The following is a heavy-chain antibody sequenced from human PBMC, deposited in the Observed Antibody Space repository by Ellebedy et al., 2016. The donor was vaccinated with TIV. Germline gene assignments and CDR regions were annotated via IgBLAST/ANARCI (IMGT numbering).Heavy chain of an antibody. J-gene: IGHJ5*02. CDR2: INPNRGAT. D-gene: IGHD6-19*01. Sequence: AASVKVSCKASGYTFPDYYMHWVRQTPGQGLEWMGWINPNRGATNYAQKFQGRVTMTRNTSISTAYMELSRLRSDDTAVYYCARSSGWAGKWFDPWGQGTLVTVSS. V-gene: IGHV1-2*02. CDR3: ARSSGWAGKWFDP. CDR1: GYTFPDYY.